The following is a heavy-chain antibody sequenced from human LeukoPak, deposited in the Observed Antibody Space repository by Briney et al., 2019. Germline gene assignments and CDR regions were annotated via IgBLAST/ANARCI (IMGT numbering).Heavy chain of an antibody. J-gene: IGHJ3*02. CDR1: GYSFTSYW. Sequence: GESLKISCKGSGYSFTSYWISWVRQMPGKGREWMGRIDPSDSYTNYSPSFQGHVTISADKSISTAYLQWSSLKASDTAMYYCARTVDTAMANDAFDIWGQGTMVTVSS. D-gene: IGHD5-18*01. CDR2: IDPSDSYT. V-gene: IGHV5-10-1*01. CDR3: ARTVDTAMANDAFDI.